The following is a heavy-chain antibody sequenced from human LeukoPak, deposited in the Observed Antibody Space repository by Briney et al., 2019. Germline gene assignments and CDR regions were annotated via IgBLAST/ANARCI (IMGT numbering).Heavy chain of an antibody. D-gene: IGHD6-19*01. V-gene: IGHV3-11*01. CDR3: AGDLLIAVAGTSAY. CDR1: GFTFSDYY. Sequence: GGSLRLSCAASGFTFSDYYMSWIRQAPGKGLEWVSYISSSGSTIYYADSVKGRFTISGDNAKRSLYLQMNSLRAANTAVYYCAGDLLIAVAGTSAYWGQGTLVTVSS. J-gene: IGHJ4*02. CDR2: ISSSGSTI.